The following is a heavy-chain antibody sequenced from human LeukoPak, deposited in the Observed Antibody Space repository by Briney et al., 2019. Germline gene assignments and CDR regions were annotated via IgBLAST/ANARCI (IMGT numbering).Heavy chain of an antibody. J-gene: IGHJ3*02. CDR3: ARWGIGDLRNTFDI. CDR1: GYTFTSYD. Sequence: ASVKVSCKASGYTFTSYDINWVRQAPGQGLEWMGWINPNSGGTNYAQKFQGRVTMTRDTSISTAYMEMSRLRSDDTAVYYCARWGIGDLRNTFDIWGHGTMVTVSS. CDR2: INPNSGGT. V-gene: IGHV1-2*02. D-gene: IGHD3-10*01.